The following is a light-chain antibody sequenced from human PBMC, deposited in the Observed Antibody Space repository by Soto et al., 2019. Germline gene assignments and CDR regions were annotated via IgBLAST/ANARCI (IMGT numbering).Light chain of an antibody. CDR1: SSDVGANNY. J-gene: IGLJ1*01. CDR3: SSYAGTNRV. V-gene: IGLV2-8*01. CDR2: EVT. Sequence: QSALTQPPSASGSPGQSVTISCTGTSSDVGANNYVSWYQQHPGKAPKLMIYEVTKRPSGVPDRFSGSKSGNTASLTGSGLQADDEADYYCSSYAGTNRVFGPGTKLTVL.